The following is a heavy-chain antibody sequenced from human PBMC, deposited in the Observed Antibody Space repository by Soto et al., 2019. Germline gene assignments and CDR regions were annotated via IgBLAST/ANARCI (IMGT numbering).Heavy chain of an antibody. D-gene: IGHD6-13*01. CDR3: ARQRTANRIAAAGVNWFDP. V-gene: IGHV1-3*01. Sequence: KFQGRVTITRDTSASTAYMELSSLRSEDTAVYYCARQRTANRIAAAGVNWFDPWGQGTLVTVSS. J-gene: IGHJ5*02.